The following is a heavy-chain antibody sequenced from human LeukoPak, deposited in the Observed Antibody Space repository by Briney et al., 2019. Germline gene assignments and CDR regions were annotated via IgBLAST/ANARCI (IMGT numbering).Heavy chain of an antibody. CDR2: ISAYNGNT. CDR1: GYTFTSYG. V-gene: IGHV1-18*01. J-gene: IGHJ4*02. Sequence: GASVKVSCKASGYTFTSYGISWVRQAPGQGLEWMGWISAYNGNTNYAQKPQGRVTMTTDTSTSTAYMELRSLRSDDTAVYYCARDRSITMVRGVDYWGQGTLVTVSS. D-gene: IGHD3-10*01. CDR3: ARDRSITMVRGVDY.